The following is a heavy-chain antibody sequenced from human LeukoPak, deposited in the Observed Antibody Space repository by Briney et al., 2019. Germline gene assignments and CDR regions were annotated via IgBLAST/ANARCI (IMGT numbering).Heavy chain of an antibody. D-gene: IGHD6-13*01. Sequence: GGSLRLSCAASGFTFSNAWMSWVRQAPGKGLEWVGRIKSKTDGGTTDYAAPVKGRFTISRDDSKNTLYLQMNSLKTEDTAVYYCTTELPGIAAAGDWFDPWGQGTLVTVS. CDR1: GFTFSNAW. CDR3: TTELPGIAAAGDWFDP. CDR2: IKSKTDGGTT. V-gene: IGHV3-15*01. J-gene: IGHJ5*02.